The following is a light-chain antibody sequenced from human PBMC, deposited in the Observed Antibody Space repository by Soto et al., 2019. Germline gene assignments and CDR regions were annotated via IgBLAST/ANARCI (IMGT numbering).Light chain of an antibody. J-gene: IGKJ1*01. Sequence: EIVMTQSPATPSVPPGERATLSCRASQSVSSNLAWYQQKPGQAPRLLIYGASTRATGIPARFSGSGSGTEFTLTISSLQSEDFAVYYCQQYNNWPGTFGQGTKVDIK. V-gene: IGKV3-15*01. CDR3: QQYNNWPGT. CDR1: QSVSSN. CDR2: GAS.